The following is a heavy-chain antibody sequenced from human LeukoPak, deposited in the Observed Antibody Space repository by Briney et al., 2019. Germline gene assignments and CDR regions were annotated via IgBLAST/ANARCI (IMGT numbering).Heavy chain of an antibody. V-gene: IGHV4-4*07. CDR3: VRGKQNGVDY. CDR2: IHTSGRT. J-gene: IGHJ4*02. D-gene: IGHD2-8*01. Sequence: PSESLSLTCTVSGPSISGSYYWTWIRQAAGKALEWIGHIHTSGRTNYDPSLKSRVAMSIDKSNNHFSLMLTSVTATDTALYYCVRGKQNGVDYWGQGILITVSS. CDR1: GPSISGSYY.